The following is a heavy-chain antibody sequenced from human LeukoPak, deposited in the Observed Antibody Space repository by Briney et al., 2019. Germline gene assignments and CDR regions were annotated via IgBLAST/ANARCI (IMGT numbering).Heavy chain of an antibody. CDR1: GGSFSGYY. CDR3: ARHTDFGQQLVRVGYFDY. J-gene: IGHJ4*02. Sequence: SETLSLTCAVYGGSFSGYYWSWIRQPPGKGLEWIGEINHSGSTNYNPSLKSRVTISVGTSKNQFSLKLSSVTAADTAVYYCARHTDFGQQLVRVGYFDYWGQGTLVTVSS. D-gene: IGHD6-13*01. CDR2: INHSGST. V-gene: IGHV4-34*01.